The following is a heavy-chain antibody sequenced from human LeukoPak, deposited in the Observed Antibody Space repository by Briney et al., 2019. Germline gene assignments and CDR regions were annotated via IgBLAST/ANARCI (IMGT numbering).Heavy chain of an antibody. Sequence: GGSLRLSCAASGFTFSSYAMSWVRQAPGKGLEWVSGISASGGNTYYADSVKGRFTISRDNSKSTLYLQIHSLRAEDTAVYYCAKFDYGDYWGQGTLVTVSS. J-gene: IGHJ4*02. V-gene: IGHV3-23*01. D-gene: IGHD4-17*01. CDR2: ISASGGNT. CDR1: GFTFSSYA. CDR3: AKFDYGDY.